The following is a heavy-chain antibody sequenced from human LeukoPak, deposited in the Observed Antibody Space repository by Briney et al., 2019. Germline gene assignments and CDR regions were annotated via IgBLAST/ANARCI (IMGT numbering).Heavy chain of an antibody. CDR2: MNPNRGNT. J-gene: IGHJ4*02. D-gene: IGHD3-10*01. V-gene: IGHV1-8*01. Sequence: ASVKVSCKASGYTFTSYDINWVRQATGQGLEWMGWMNPNRGNTGYAQKFQGRVTMTRNTSISTAYMELSSLRSEDTAVYYCARSYYGSGSYFPTDDYWGQGTLVTVSS. CDR3: ARSYYGSGSYFPTDDY. CDR1: GYTFTSYD.